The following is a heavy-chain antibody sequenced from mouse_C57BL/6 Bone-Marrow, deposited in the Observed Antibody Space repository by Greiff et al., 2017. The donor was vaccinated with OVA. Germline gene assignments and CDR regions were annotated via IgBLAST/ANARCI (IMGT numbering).Heavy chain of an antibody. D-gene: IGHD2-1*01. CDR2: IDPSDSYT. V-gene: IGHV1-50*01. J-gene: IGHJ2*01. Sequence: QVQLQQPGAELVQPGASVKLSCTASGYTFTSSWLPWVKQRPGQGLAWIGEIDPSDSYTNYNQKFKGKATLTVDTSSSTAYMQLSSLTSEDSAVYYCAREEDYGNLDYWGQGTTLTVSS. CDR3: AREEDYGNLDY. CDR1: GYTFTSSW.